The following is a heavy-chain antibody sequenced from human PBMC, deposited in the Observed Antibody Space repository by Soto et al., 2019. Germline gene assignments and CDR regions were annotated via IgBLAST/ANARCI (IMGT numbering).Heavy chain of an antibody. CDR1: GFTFSSYG. J-gene: IGHJ5*02. CDR2: ISYDGSNK. D-gene: IGHD3-16*02. Sequence: GGSLRLSCAASGFTFSSYGMHWVRQAPGKGLEWVAVISYDGSNKYYADSVKGRFTISRDNSKNTLYLQMNSLRAEDTAVYYCAKDPGRVIFVLNWFDPWGQGTLVTVSS. V-gene: IGHV3-30*18. CDR3: AKDPGRVIFVLNWFDP.